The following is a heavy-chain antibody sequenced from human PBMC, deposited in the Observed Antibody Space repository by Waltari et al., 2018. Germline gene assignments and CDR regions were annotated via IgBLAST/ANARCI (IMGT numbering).Heavy chain of an antibody. CDR3: AVIEYSSLPPVDY. CDR2: INPNSGGT. Sequence: APGQGLEWMGWINPNSGGTNYAQKFQGWVTMTRDTSIDTAYMELSRLRSDDTAVYYCAVIEYSSLPPVDYWGQGTPVTVSS. J-gene: IGHJ4*02. D-gene: IGHD6-19*01. V-gene: IGHV1-2*04.